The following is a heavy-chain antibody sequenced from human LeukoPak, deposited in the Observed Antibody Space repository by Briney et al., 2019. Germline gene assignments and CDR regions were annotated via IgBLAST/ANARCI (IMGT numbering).Heavy chain of an antibody. CDR1: GFTFSSYA. CDR3: AKGADYVWGSYRTYLGY. J-gene: IGHJ4*02. Sequence: GGSLRLSCAASGFTFSSYAMSWVRQAPGKGLEWVSVIIGSGGSTYYADSVKGRFTISRDNSKNTLYLQMNSLRVEDTAVYYCAKGADYVWGSYRTYLGYWGQGTLVTVSS. CDR2: IIGSGGST. D-gene: IGHD3-16*02. V-gene: IGHV3-23*01.